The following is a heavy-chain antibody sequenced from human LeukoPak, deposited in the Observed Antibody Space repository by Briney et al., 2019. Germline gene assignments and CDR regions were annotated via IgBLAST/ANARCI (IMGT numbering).Heavy chain of an antibody. CDR2: ISSSSSYI. V-gene: IGHV3-21*01. CDR3: ASEMATTDYFDY. J-gene: IGHJ4*02. D-gene: IGHD5-24*01. Sequence: PGGALRLSCAASGFTFISYSMNWGRPAPGEGVEGVSSISSSSSYIYYADSVKGRFTISRDNAKNSLYLQMNSLRAEDTAVYYCASEMATTDYFDYWGQGTLVTVSS. CDR1: GFTFISYS.